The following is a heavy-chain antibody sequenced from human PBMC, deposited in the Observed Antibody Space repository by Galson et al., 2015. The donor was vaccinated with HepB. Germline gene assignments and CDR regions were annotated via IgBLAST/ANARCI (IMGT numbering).Heavy chain of an antibody. J-gene: IGHJ4*02. Sequence: SLRLSCAASGFTFSSYAMHWVRQAPGKGLEWVAVISYDGSNKYYADSVKGRFTISRDNSKNTLYLQMNSLRAEDTAVYYCARAIHYGRLDYWGQGTLVTVSS. V-gene: IGHV3-30*04. CDR2: ISYDGSNK. CDR1: GFTFSSYA. CDR3: ARAIHYGRLDY. D-gene: IGHD3-10*01.